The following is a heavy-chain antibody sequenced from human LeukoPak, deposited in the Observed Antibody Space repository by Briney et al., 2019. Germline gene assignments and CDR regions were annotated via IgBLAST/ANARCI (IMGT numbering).Heavy chain of an antibody. D-gene: IGHD3-22*01. CDR3: ARDRRDSSGYYLGYYFDY. J-gene: IGHJ4*02. CDR2: IYYSGST. Sequence: SETLSLTCAVSGGSFGGYYWSWIRQHPGKGLEWIGYIYYSGSTYYNPSLKSRVTISVDTSKNQFSLKLSSVTAADTAVYYCARDRRDSSGYYLGYYFDYWGQGTLVTVSS. V-gene: IGHV4-31*11. CDR1: GGSFGGYY.